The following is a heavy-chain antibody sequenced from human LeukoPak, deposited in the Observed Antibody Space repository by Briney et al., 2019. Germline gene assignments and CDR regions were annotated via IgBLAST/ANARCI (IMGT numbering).Heavy chain of an antibody. V-gene: IGHV3-7*01. Sequence: GGSLRLSCAASGFTFSSYWMSWVRQAPGKGLEWVANIKQDGSEKYYVDSVKGRFTISRDNAKTSLYLEMNSLRAEDTAVYYCARDATYCTNGVCYTRFDYWGQGTLVTVSS. J-gene: IGHJ4*02. CDR2: IKQDGSEK. CDR3: ARDATYCTNGVCYTRFDY. D-gene: IGHD2-8*01. CDR1: GFTFSSYW.